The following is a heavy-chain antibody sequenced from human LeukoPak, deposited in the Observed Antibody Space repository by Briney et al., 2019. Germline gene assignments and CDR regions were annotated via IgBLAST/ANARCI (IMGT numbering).Heavy chain of an antibody. Sequence: TSVKVSCKASGYTFTSYDINWVRQATGQGLEWMGWMNPNSGNTDYAQKFQGRVTITRNTSTSTAYMELSSLRSEDTAVYYCARVWGRFKVFGSGYYPFDYWGQGTLVTVSS. J-gene: IGHJ4*02. V-gene: IGHV1-8*01. CDR2: MNPNSGNT. D-gene: IGHD3-22*01. CDR1: GYTFTSYD. CDR3: ARVWGRFKVFGSGYYPFDY.